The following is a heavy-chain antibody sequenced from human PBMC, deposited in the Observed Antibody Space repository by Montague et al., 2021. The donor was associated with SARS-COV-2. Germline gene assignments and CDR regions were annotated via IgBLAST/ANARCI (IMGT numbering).Heavy chain of an antibody. J-gene: IGHJ4*02. CDR2: INTDGSRI. V-gene: IGHV3-74*03. CDR1: GFTFSNYW. D-gene: IGHD3-10*01. Sequence: SLRLSCAVSGFTFSNYWMHWVRQVPGKGLVWVSRINTDGSRITYADSVKGRFTMSRDNAKNTLYLQMDSLRPEDTAVYYCAKASSSGFGESDCWGQGTLVTVSS. CDR3: AKASSSGFGESDC.